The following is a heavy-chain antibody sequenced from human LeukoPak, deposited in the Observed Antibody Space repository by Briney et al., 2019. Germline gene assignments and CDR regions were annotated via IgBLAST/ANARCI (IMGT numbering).Heavy chain of an antibody. J-gene: IGHJ4*02. CDR2: ISSSSSTI. CDR1: GFTFSSYS. V-gene: IGHV3-48*01. Sequence: GGSLRLSCAASGFTFSSYSMNWVRQAPGKGLEWVSYISSSSSTIYYADSVKGRFTISRDNAKNPLYLQMNGLRAEDTAVYYCAKEASTVTSPGIDYWGQGTLVTVSS. CDR3: AKEASTVTSPGIDY. D-gene: IGHD4-17*01.